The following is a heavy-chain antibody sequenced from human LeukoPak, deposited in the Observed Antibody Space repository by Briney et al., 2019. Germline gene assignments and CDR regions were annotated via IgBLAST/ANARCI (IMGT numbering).Heavy chain of an antibody. CDR1: GGSFSGYY. J-gene: IGHJ4*02. Sequence: SETLSLTCAVYGGSFSGYYWGWIRQPPGKGLEWIGEINHSGSTNYNPSLKSRVTMSVDTSKNQFSLKLSSVTAADTAVYYCARDPGTGASDYWGQGTLVTVSS. D-gene: IGHD1-7*01. CDR2: INHSGST. V-gene: IGHV4-34*01. CDR3: ARDPGTGASDY.